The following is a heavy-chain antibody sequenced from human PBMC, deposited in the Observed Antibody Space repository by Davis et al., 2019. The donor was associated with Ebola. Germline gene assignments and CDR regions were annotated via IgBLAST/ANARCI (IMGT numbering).Heavy chain of an antibody. Sequence: SLKISCAASGFTFDDYAMHWVRQAPGKGLEWVSGISWNSGSIGYADSVKGRFTISRDNAKNSLYLQMNSLRAEDTAVYYCATRQTPVIRLYGMDVWGQGTTVIVSS. J-gene: IGHJ6*02. CDR1: GFTFDDYA. CDR3: ATRQTPVIRLYGMDV. D-gene: IGHD3-10*01. CDR2: ISWNSGSI. V-gene: IGHV3-9*01.